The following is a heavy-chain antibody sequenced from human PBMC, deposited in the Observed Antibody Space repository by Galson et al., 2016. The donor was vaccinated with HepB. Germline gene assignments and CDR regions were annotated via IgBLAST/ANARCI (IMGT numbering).Heavy chain of an antibody. J-gene: IGHJ4*02. V-gene: IGHV3-7*03. Sequence: SLRLSCAVSGFTFSDYWMGWVRQSPGKGLEWVATMKQDGSQETYGDSLRGRFKISRDNTKNSLYLQMNNMEVEDTAVYYCARNHFDYWGQGTLVTVPP. CDR2: MKQDGSQE. CDR1: GFTFSDYW. CDR3: ARNHFDY.